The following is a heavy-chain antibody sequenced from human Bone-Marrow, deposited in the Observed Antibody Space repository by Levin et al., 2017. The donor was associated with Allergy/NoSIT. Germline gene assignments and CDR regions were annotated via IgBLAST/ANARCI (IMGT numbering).Heavy chain of an antibody. V-gene: IGHV3-30*03. CDR1: GFTFSSYG. D-gene: IGHD6-13*01. CDR3: EAAAGDGEFDY. Sequence: GESLKISCAASGFTFSSYGMHWVRQAPGKGLEWVAVISYDGSNKYYADSVKGRFTISRDNSKNTLYLQMNSLRAEDTAVYYCEAAAGDGEFDYWGQGTLVTVSS. J-gene: IGHJ4*02. CDR2: ISYDGSNK.